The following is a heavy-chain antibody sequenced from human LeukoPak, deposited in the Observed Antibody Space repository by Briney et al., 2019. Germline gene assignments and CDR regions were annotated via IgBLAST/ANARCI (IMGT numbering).Heavy chain of an antibody. V-gene: IGHV4-59*08. Sequence: SETLSLTCTVSGGSISSYYWSWIRPPPGKGLEWIGYIYYSGSTNSNPSLKSRVTISVDTSKNQFSLKVRSVTAADTAVYYCASTSNYAFNIWGQGTMVTVSS. CDR2: IYYSGST. CDR1: GGSISSYY. D-gene: IGHD5-24*01. CDR3: ASTSNYAFNI. J-gene: IGHJ3*02.